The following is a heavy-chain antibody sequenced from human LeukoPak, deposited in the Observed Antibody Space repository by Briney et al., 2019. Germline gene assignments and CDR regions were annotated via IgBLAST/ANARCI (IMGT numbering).Heavy chain of an antibody. Sequence: ASVKVSCRASGYSFTNYGISWVRQAPGQGLEWMGWISRHNGDTNYAQRFQGRVTMTTDTSTTTAYMELRSLRFDDTAVYYCARDMAIDYGSGWTGHPLDYWGQGTLVTVSS. J-gene: IGHJ4*02. D-gene: IGHD3-10*01. CDR1: GYSFTNYG. CDR3: ARDMAIDYGSGWTGHPLDY. CDR2: ISRHNGDT. V-gene: IGHV1-18*01.